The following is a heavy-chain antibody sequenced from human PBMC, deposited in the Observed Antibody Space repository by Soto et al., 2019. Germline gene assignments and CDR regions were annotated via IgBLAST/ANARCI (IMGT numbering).Heavy chain of an antibody. V-gene: IGHV4-61*01. CDR3: ARVGSSGYYGWFDP. CDR1: GGSVNSANYY. Sequence: QVQLQESGPGLVKPSETLSLTCTVSGGSVNSANYYWSWIRQRPGKGLQWIGYIFYSGNSGSTNYRPSLERRITISVDTSKNQFSLKLSSVPAADTAVYYCARVGSSGYYGWFDPWGQGTLVTVSS. CDR2: IFYSGNSGST. J-gene: IGHJ5*02. D-gene: IGHD3-22*01.